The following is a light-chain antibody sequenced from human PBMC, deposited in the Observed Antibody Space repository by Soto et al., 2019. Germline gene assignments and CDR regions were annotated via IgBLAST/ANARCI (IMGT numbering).Light chain of an antibody. V-gene: IGKV3-11*01. CDR1: QSVSNY. Sequence: EIVLTQSPATLSLSPGERATLSCRASQSVSNYLAWYQQKPGQAPRLLIYDASTMDTGVPARFSGSGSGTGFTLTISSLEREEFVVYYFQQRSNWPEITFGQGTRLEIK. CDR2: DAS. CDR3: QQRSNWPEIT. J-gene: IGKJ5*01.